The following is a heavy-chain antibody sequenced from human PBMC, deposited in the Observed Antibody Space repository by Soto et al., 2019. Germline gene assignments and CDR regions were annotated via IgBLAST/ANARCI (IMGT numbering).Heavy chain of an antibody. CDR1: GFSLTTDGVG. D-gene: IGHD4-4*01. CDR3: AHRTTVTSGIN. J-gene: IGHJ4*02. CDR2: IYWNDEK. Sequence: QITLRESGPTLVDPTQTLTLTCTFSGFSLTTDGVGVDWIRQPPGRALEWLGLIYWNDEKRYRPSLHSRLTITRDTFRNQVVLTMTNMDPVDTATYYCAHRTTVTSGINWGQGTLVTVSS. V-gene: IGHV2-5*01.